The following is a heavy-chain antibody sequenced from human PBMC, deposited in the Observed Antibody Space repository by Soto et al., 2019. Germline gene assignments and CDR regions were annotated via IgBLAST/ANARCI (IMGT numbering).Heavy chain of an antibody. V-gene: IGHV1-3*01. J-gene: IGHJ4*02. D-gene: IGHD6-19*01. CDR1: GYTFTSYA. CDR2: INAGNGNT. CDR3: GIGGASSGWYKPFDY. Sequence: ASVKVSCKASGYTFTSYAMHWVRQAPGQRLEWMGWINAGNGNTKYSQKFQGRVTITRDTSASTAYMELSSLRSEDTAVYYCGIGGASSGWYKPFDYWGQGTLVTVSS.